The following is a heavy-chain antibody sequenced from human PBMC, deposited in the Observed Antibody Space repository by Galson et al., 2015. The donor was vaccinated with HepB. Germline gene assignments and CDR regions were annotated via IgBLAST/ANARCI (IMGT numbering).Heavy chain of an antibody. CDR1: GFTVSSNY. CDR3: ASGDSSGYYQDFDY. J-gene: IGHJ4*02. Sequence: SLRLSCAASGFTVSSNYMSWVRQAPGKGLEWVSVIYSGGSTYYADPVKGRFTISRDNSKNTLYLQMNSLRAEDTAVYYCASGDSSGYYQDFDYWGRGTLVTVSS. V-gene: IGHV3-53*01. D-gene: IGHD3-22*01. CDR2: IYSGGST.